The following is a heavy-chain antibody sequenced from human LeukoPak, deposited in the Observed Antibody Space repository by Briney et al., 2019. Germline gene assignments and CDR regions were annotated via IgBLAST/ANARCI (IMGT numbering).Heavy chain of an antibody. D-gene: IGHD3-3*01. CDR3: ARQGGYDFWSGYAFDI. J-gene: IGHJ3*02. V-gene: IGHV4-38-2*01. Sequence: SETLSLTCAVSGYSISSGYYWGWIRQPPGKGLEWIGNIYHSGSTYYNPSLKSRVTISVATSKNEFSLKLSSVTAADTAVYYCARQGGYDFWSGYAFDIWGQGTMVTVSS. CDR2: IYHSGST. CDR1: GYSISSGYY.